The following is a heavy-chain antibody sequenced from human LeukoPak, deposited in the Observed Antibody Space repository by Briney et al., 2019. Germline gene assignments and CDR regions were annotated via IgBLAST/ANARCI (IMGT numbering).Heavy chain of an antibody. J-gene: IGHJ3*02. Sequence: PSQTLSLTCTVSGDSISSGDYYWSWIRQPPGKGLEWIAYIDYSASTNYNPSLKSRVTIPVDTSNNQFSLKLSSVTAADTAVYYCARDSRRELLHAFDIWGQGTMVTVSS. D-gene: IGHD1-26*01. V-gene: IGHV4-61*08. CDR2: IDYSAST. CDR1: GDSISSGDYY. CDR3: ARDSRRELLHAFDI.